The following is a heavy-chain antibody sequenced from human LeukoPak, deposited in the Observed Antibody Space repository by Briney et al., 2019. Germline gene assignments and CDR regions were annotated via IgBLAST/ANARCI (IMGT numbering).Heavy chain of an antibody. J-gene: IGHJ4*02. CDR3: ARAYYGDYFLEY. Sequence: RSLSLSCPTTGLTFSSVGMHWVRQAPSKGLEWVAVIWYDGSNKYYADSVKGRFTISRDNSKNTLYLQMNSLRAEDTAVYYCARAYYGDYFLEYWGQGTLVTVSS. D-gene: IGHD4-17*01. CDR2: IWYDGSNK. V-gene: IGHV3-33*01. CDR1: GLTFSSVG.